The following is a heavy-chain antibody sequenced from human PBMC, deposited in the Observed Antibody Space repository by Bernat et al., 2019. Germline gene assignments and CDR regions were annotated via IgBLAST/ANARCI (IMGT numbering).Heavy chain of an antibody. D-gene: IGHD1-7*01. CDR1: GGTFSSYA. Sequence: QVQLVQSGAEVKKPGSSVKVSCKASGGTFSSYAISWVRQAPGQGLEWMGGIIPIFGTANYEQKFQGRVTIRADEATSTAYMELSSLRSEDTAVYYCASHASNWNYGTTFDYWGQGTLVTVSS. CDR2: IIPIFGTA. J-gene: IGHJ4*02. V-gene: IGHV1-69*12. CDR3: ASHASNWNYGTTFDY.